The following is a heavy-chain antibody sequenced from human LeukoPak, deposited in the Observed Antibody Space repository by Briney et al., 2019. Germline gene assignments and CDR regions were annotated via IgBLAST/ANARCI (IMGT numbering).Heavy chain of an antibody. J-gene: IGHJ4*02. D-gene: IGHD3-22*01. V-gene: IGHV1-18*01. CDR1: GYTFTSYG. Sequence: ASVKVSCKASGYTFTSYGISWVRQAPGQGLEWMGWISAYNGNTNYAQKLQGRVTMTTDTSTSTAYMELRSLRSDDTAVYYCARDRVKSIVVITLPFDYWGQGTLVTVSS. CDR2: ISAYNGNT. CDR3: ARDRVKSIVVITLPFDY.